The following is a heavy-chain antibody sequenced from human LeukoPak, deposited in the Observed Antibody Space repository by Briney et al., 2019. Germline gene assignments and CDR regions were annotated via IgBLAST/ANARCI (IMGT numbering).Heavy chain of an antibody. V-gene: IGHV4-59*01. J-gene: IGHJ4*02. CDR3: ASRWGYYFDY. Sequence: SETLSLTCTVSGGSIGSYYRSWIRQPPGKGLEWIGYIYYSGSTNYNPSLKSRVTISVDTSKNQFSLKLSSVTAADTAVYYCASRWGYYFDYWGQGTLVTVSS. CDR2: IYYSGST. D-gene: IGHD3-16*01. CDR1: GGSIGSYY.